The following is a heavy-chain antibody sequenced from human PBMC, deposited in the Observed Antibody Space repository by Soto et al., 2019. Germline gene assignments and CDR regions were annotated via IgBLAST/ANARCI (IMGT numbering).Heavy chain of an antibody. CDR3: ARDLFVVVPAAMLDY. D-gene: IGHD2-2*01. CDR1: GYTFTSYA. Sequence: QVQLVQSGAEVKKPGASVKVSCKASGYTFTSYAMHWVRQAPGQRLEWMGWINAGNGNTKYSQKFQGRVTITRDTSASTAYMVLSSLRSEDTAVYYCARDLFVVVPAAMLDYWGQGTLVTVSS. V-gene: IGHV1-3*01. CDR2: INAGNGNT. J-gene: IGHJ4*02.